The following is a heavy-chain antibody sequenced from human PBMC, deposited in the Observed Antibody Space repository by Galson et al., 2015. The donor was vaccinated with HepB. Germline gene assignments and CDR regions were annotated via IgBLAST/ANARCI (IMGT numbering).Heavy chain of an antibody. V-gene: IGHV3-64*04. D-gene: IGHD5-24*01. Sequence: SLRLSCAASGFTFSSYAMHWVRQAPGKGLEYVSAISSNGGSTYYADSVKGRFTISRDNSKNTLYLQMNSLRAEDTAVYYCANIPKRWLQIIYFDYWGQGTLVTVSS. CDR3: ANIPKRWLQIIYFDY. CDR1: GFTFSSYA. J-gene: IGHJ4*02. CDR2: ISSNGGST.